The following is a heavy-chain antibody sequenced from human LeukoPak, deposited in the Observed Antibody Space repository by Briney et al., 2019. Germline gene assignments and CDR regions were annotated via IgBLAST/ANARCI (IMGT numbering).Heavy chain of an antibody. V-gene: IGHV3-30*04. CDR3: AKVLYSGSYYPSMHGAFDI. Sequence: PGRSLRLSCAAAGFTFRSYAMHWVRQAPGKGLEWVAVISYDGTKKYYADSVKGRFTISRDNSKNTLYLQMNSLRAEDTAVYYCAKVLYSGSYYPSMHGAFDIWGQGTMVTVSS. D-gene: IGHD1-26*01. CDR1: GFTFRSYA. CDR2: ISYDGTKK. J-gene: IGHJ3*02.